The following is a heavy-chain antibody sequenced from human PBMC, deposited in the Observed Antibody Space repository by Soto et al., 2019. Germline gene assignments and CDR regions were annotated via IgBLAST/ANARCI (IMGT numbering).Heavy chain of an antibody. CDR2: INPNSGGT. CDR1: GYTFTGYY. CDR3: ARGIAEAGTPWDYFDY. D-gene: IGHD6-13*01. V-gene: IGHV1-2*04. Sequence: QVQLVQSGAEVKKPGASVKVSCKASGYTFTGYYMHWVRQAPGQGLEWMGWINPNSGGTNYAQKFQGWVTMTRDTSISTAYMELSRLRSDATAVYYCARGIAEAGTPWDYFDYWGQGTLVTVSS. J-gene: IGHJ4*02.